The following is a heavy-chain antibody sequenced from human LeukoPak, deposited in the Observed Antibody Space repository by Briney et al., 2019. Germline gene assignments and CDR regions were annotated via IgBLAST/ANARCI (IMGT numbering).Heavy chain of an antibody. CDR3: ATEGRIAVAGWEFPFDY. D-gene: IGHD6-19*01. CDR1: GYTFTSYG. J-gene: IGHJ4*02. Sequence: ASVKVSCKASGYTFTSYGISWVRQAPGQGLEWMGWISAYNGNTNYAQKLQGRVTMTTDTSTSTAYMELRSLRSDDTAVYCCATEGRIAVAGWEFPFDYWGQGTLVTVSS. CDR2: ISAYNGNT. V-gene: IGHV1-18*01.